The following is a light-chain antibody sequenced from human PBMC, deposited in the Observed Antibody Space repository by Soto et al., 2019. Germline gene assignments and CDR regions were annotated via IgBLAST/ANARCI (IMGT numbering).Light chain of an antibody. J-gene: IGKJ5*01. V-gene: IGKV1-13*02. Sequence: ALQLTQSPSSLSASVGDRVTITCRASQDIRGALAWYQQKPGKAPKILIYDVSSLQSGVPSRFGGSSSGTDFTLTISGLQPEDFATYYCQQFNSYPIIFGQGTRLDIK. CDR3: QQFNSYPII. CDR1: QDIRGA. CDR2: DVS.